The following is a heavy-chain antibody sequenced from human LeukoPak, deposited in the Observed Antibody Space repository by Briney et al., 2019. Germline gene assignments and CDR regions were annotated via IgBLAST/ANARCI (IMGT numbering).Heavy chain of an antibody. V-gene: IGHV3-30*03. CDR1: GFTFSSYG. D-gene: IGHD2-15*01. CDR3: ATAAEVGWFDP. J-gene: IGHJ5*02. CDR2: ISYDGSNK. Sequence: GGSLRLSCAASGFTFSSYGMHWVRQAPGKGLEWVAVISYDGSNKYYADSVKGRFTISRDNSKNTLYLQMNSLRAEDTAVYYCATAAEVGWFDPSGQGTLVTVSS.